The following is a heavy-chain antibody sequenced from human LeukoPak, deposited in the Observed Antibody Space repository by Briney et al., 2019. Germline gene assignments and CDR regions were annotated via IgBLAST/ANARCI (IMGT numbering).Heavy chain of an antibody. V-gene: IGHV3-20*04. CDR1: GFTFDDYG. J-gene: IGHJ4*02. Sequence: PGGSLRLSCAASGFTFDDYGMSWVRLAPEKGLEWVSGINWNGGSTGYADSVKGRFTISRDNAKNSLYLQMNSLRAEDTALYYCAREGPYDSSGYYDYWGQGTLVTVSS. D-gene: IGHD3-22*01. CDR2: INWNGGST. CDR3: AREGPYDSSGYYDY.